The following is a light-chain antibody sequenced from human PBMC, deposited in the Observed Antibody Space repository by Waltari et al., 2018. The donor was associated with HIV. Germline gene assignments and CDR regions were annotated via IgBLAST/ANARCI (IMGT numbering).Light chain of an antibody. CDR1: QHISSW. Sequence: DIQMTQSPSSVSASVGHRVTITCRASQHISSWLAWYQQKPWKAPKLLIYVASNLQSGVPSRFSGSGSGTDFTLTISSLQPEDFATYYCQQAHSFPLTFGGGTKVEIK. CDR2: VAS. J-gene: IGKJ4*01. CDR3: QQAHSFPLT. V-gene: IGKV1-12*01.